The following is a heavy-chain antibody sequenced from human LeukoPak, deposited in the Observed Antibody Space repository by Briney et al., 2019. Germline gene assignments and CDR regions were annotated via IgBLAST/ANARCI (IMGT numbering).Heavy chain of an antibody. CDR3: ARIANSGYYLFDY. CDR2: IFYSGST. Sequence: SETLSLTCTVSGASISSYYWSWIRHPPGKGLEWIAYIFYSGSTNYNPSLKSRVTISVDTSKNQFSLKVNSVTAADTAVYYCARIANSGYYLFDYWGQGTLVTVSS. CDR1: GASISSYY. J-gene: IGHJ4*02. D-gene: IGHD3-22*01. V-gene: IGHV4-59*01.